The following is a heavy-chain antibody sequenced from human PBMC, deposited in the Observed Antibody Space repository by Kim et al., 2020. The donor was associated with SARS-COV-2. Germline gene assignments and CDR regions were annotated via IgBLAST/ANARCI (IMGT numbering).Heavy chain of an antibody. D-gene: IGHD4-17*01. CDR3: ARDLRRESTVIDY. V-gene: IGHV1-2*02. J-gene: IGHJ4*02. Sequence: YAQKFQGRVTMTRDTSISTAYMELSRLRSDDTAVYYCARDLRRESTVIDYWGQGTLVTVSS.